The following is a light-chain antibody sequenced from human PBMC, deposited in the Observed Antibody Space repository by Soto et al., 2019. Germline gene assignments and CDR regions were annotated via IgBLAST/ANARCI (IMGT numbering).Light chain of an antibody. J-gene: IGLJ2*01. CDR3: KSYDSSMSRV. CDR2: GNS. CDR1: SSNIGAGYD. Sequence: QSVLTQPPSVSGAPGQRVTISCTGSSSNIGAGYDVHWYQQLPGTAPKLLIYGNSNRPSGVPDRFSGSKSGTSASLAITGFQAEDEADYYCKSYDSSMSRVFGGGTKLTVL. V-gene: IGLV1-40*01.